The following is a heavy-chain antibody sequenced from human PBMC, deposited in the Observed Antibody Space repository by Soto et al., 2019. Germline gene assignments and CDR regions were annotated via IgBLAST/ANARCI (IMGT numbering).Heavy chain of an antibody. J-gene: IGHJ6*02. Sequence: SVKFSCTASGVTFSSYAISWVRQAPGQGLEWMGGIIPIFGTANYAQKFQGRVTITADESTSTAYMELSSLRSEDTAVYYCARDQLPPDESGYYLGLGAQDGSDGWGQGKTVTVSS. D-gene: IGHD3-3*01. CDR2: IIPIFGTA. CDR1: GVTFSSYA. V-gene: IGHV1-69*13. CDR3: ARDQLPPDESGYYLGLGAQDGSDG.